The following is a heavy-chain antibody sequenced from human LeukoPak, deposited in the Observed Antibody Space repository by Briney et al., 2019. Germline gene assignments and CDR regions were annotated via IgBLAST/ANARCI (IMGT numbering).Heavy chain of an antibody. CDR3: AKDSTGETGIDY. J-gene: IGHJ4*02. CDR1: GFTFDDYG. CDR2: INWNGGST. D-gene: IGHD1-14*01. Sequence: GGSLRLSCAASGFTFDDYGMSWVRQAPGKGLEWVSGINWNGGSTGYADSVKGRFTISRDNAKNTLYLQMNSLRAEDTAVYYCAKDSTGETGIDYWGQGTLVTVSS. V-gene: IGHV3-20*04.